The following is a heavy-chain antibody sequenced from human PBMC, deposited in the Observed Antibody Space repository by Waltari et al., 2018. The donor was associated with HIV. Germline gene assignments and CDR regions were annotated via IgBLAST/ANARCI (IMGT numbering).Heavy chain of an antibody. J-gene: IGHJ4*02. V-gene: IGHV3-21*01. Sequence: EVQLVESGGGLVKPGGSLRLSCVVSGFTFNNFSMKWVSRATVRGLECVSSIRSTSSFIYYSDSVKGRFTISRDNGKNSLYLQINNLRVEDTAVYYCASEDFWSGPHNGGQGTLVTVSS. CDR1: GFTFNNFS. CDR3: ASEDFWSGPHN. CDR2: IRSTSSFI. D-gene: IGHD3-3*01.